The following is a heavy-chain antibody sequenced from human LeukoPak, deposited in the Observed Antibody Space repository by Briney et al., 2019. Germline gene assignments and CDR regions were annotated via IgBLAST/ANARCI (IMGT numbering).Heavy chain of an antibody. CDR3: ARDTRRYCSGGSCYGWFDP. D-gene: IGHD2-15*01. CDR2: ISSSSGYI. J-gene: IGHJ5*02. Sequence: GGSLRLSCAASGFTFSSYSMNWVRQAPGKGLEWVSSISSSSGYIYYADSVKGRFTISRDNAKNSLYLQMNSLRAEDTAVYYCARDTRRYCSGGSCYGWFDPWGQGTLVTVSS. V-gene: IGHV3-21*01. CDR1: GFTFSSYS.